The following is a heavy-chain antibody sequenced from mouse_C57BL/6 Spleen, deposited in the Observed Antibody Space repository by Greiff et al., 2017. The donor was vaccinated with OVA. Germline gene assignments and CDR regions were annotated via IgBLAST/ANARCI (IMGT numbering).Heavy chain of an antibody. CDR2: IDPSDSYT. J-gene: IGHJ4*01. CDR1: GYTFTSYW. V-gene: IGHV1-50*01. CDR3: ARNAMDY. Sequence: VQLQQPGAELVKPGASVKLPCKASGYTFTSYWMQWVKHRPGQGLEWIGEIDPSDSYTNYNQKFKGKATLTVDTSSSTAYMQLSSLTSEDSAVYYCARNAMDYWGQGTSVTVSS.